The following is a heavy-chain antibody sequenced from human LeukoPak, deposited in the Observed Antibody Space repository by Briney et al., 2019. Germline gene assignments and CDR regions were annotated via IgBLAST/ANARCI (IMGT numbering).Heavy chain of an antibody. J-gene: IGHJ4*02. V-gene: IGHV3-30*02. CDR3: AKGHSSSWPVFDY. Sequence: GGSLRLSCAASGFTFSSYGMHWVRQAPGKGLEWVAFIRYDGSNKYYADSVKGRFTISRDNSKNTLYLQMNSLRAEDTAVYYCAKGHSSSWPVFDYWGQGTLVTVSS. CDR2: IRYDGSNK. CDR1: GFTFSSYG. D-gene: IGHD6-13*01.